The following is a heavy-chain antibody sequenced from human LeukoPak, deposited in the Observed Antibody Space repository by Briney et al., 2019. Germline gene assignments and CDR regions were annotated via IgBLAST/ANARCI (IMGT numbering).Heavy chain of an antibody. CDR2: IYYSGST. CDR3: ARAVQLERPPPLIGYYYMDV. D-gene: IGHD1-1*01. CDR1: GGSISSYY. J-gene: IGHJ6*03. Sequence: SETLSLTCTVSGGSISSYYWSWIRQSSGKGLEWIGYIYYSGSTNYNPSLKSRVTISVDMSKNQFSLKLSSVTAADTAVYYCARAVQLERPPPLIGYYYMDVWGKGTTVTVSS. V-gene: IGHV4-59*01.